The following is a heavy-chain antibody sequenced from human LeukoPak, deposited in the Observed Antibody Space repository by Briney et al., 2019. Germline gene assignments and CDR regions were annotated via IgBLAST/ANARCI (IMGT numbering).Heavy chain of an antibody. V-gene: IGHV1-18*01. CDR2: ISAYNGNT. D-gene: IGHD6-13*01. Sequence: GASVKVSCKASGYTFTSYGISWVRQAPGQGLEWMGWISAYNGNTNYAQKLQGRVTMTTETSTSTAYMELRSLRSDDTAVYYCARVGEYSSSWHLVMDYWGQGTLVTVSS. CDR3: ARVGEYSSSWHLVMDY. CDR1: GYTFTSYG. J-gene: IGHJ4*02.